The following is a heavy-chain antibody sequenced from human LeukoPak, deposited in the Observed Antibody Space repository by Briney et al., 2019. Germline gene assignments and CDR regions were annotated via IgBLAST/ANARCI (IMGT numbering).Heavy chain of an antibody. D-gene: IGHD3-3*01. J-gene: IGHJ4*02. CDR1: GGSISSYY. CDR2: IYYSGST. V-gene: IGHV4-59*01. CDR3: AGANRSYYDFWSGYYTLFDY. Sequence: PSETLSLTCTIAGGSISSYYWSWIRKPPGKGLEWIGYIYYSGSTNYNPSPKSRVTISVDTSKNQFSLKLSSVTAADTAVYYCAGANRSYYDFWSGYYTLFDYWGQGTLVTVSS.